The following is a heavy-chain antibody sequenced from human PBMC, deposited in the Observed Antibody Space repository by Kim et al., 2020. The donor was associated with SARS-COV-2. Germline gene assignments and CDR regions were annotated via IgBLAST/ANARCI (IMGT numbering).Heavy chain of an antibody. CDR3: ARMGYSSGWYGGDWFDP. V-gene: IGHV3-48*03. CDR2: ISSSGSTI. Sequence: GGSLRLSCAASGFTFSSYEMNWVRQAPGKGLEWVSYISSSGSTIYYADSVKGRFTISRDNAKNSLYLQMNSLRAEDTAVYYCARMGYSSGWYGGDWFDPWGQGTLVTVSS. D-gene: IGHD6-19*01. J-gene: IGHJ5*02. CDR1: GFTFSSYE.